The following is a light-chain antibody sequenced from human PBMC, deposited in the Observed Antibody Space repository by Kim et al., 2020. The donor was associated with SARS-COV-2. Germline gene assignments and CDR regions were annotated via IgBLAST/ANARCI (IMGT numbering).Light chain of an antibody. CDR3: HCRDINNKHHV. CDR1: ILRRSF. J-gene: IGLJ1*01. Sequence: SSELTQDPAVSVALGQTVRITCQGDILRRSFAAWYQQKPGQAPVLVTYGKNYRPSGIPDRFSGSNSESTASLTITGAQAEDGADYYCHCRDINNKHHVFGAGTKVTVL. CDR2: GKN. V-gene: IGLV3-19*01.